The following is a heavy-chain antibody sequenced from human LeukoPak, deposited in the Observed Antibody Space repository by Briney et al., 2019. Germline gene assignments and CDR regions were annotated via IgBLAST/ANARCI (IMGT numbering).Heavy chain of an antibody. CDR1: GYTFTGYY. V-gene: IGHV1-8*02. J-gene: IGHJ4*02. D-gene: IGHD5-24*01. CDR2: INPNSGNT. Sequence: ASVKVSCKASGYTFTGYYMHWVRQAPGQGLELMGWINPNSGNTGYAQKFQGRVTMTRNTSISTAYMELSSLRSEDTAVYYCARGRSWDCYNFYYFDYWGQGTLVTVSS. CDR3: ARGRSWDCYNFYYFDY.